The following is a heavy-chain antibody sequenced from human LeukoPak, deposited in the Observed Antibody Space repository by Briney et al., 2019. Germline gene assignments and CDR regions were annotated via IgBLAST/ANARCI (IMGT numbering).Heavy chain of an antibody. CDR2: ISYDGSNK. CDR3: AREPQVGATRFDY. J-gene: IGHJ4*02. Sequence: GRSLRLSCAASGFTFSSYAMHWVRQAPGKGLEWVAVISYDGSNKYYADSVKGRFTISRDNSKNTLYLQINSLRAEDTAVYYCAREPQVGATRFDYWGQGTLVTVSS. D-gene: IGHD1-26*01. CDR1: GFTFSSYA. V-gene: IGHV3-30*04.